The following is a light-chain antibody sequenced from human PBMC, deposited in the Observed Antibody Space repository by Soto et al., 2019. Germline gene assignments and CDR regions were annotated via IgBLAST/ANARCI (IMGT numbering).Light chain of an antibody. CDR3: YSYRGYYTRV. CDR1: SSDVGGYNF. CDR2: EDS. Sequence: QSVLAQPASVSGSPGQSITISCTGTSSDVGGYNFVSWYQQHPGRAPKLLIYEDSRRPSGVSNRFSGSKSGDTASLTISGLQAEDEADYYCYSYRGYYTRVFGTGTK. J-gene: IGLJ1*01. V-gene: IGLV2-14*01.